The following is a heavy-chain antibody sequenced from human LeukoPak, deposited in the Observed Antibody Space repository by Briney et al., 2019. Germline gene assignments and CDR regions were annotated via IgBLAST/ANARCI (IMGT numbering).Heavy chain of an antibody. J-gene: IGHJ4*02. CDR3: ARDLGSVYWQ. V-gene: IGHV1-69*04. D-gene: IGHD2-8*02. Sequence: SVKVSCKAPGGTFSSYAISWVRQAPGQGLEWMGRIIPILGIANYAQKFQGRVTITADKSTSTAYMELSSLRSEDTAVYYCARDLGSVYWQWGQGTLVTVSS. CDR1: GGTFSSYA. CDR2: IIPILGIA.